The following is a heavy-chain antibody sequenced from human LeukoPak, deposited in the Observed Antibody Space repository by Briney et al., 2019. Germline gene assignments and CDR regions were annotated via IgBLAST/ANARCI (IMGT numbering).Heavy chain of an antibody. V-gene: IGHV1-69*01. J-gene: IGHJ3*02. CDR1: GGTFSSYA. CDR3: ARGKLYYYDSSGYHIDAFDI. D-gene: IGHD3-22*01. Sequence: SVKVSCKASGGTFSSYAISWVRQAPGQGLEWMGGIIPIFGTANYAQKFQGRVTITADESTSTAYMELSSLRSEDTAVYYCARGKLYYYDSSGYHIDAFDIWGQGTMVTVSS. CDR2: IIPIFGTA.